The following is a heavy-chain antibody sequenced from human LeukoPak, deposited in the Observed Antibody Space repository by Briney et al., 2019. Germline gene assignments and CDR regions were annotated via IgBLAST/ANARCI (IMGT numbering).Heavy chain of an antibody. D-gene: IGHD1-26*01. CDR3: ARSYSGSYYAESGVDY. CDR2: INPSGGST. Sequence: ASVTVSFKASGYTIISYGISWVRQAPGQGLEWMGIINPSGGSTRYAQKFQGRVTMTRDTSTSTVYMELSSLRSEDTAVYYCARSYSGSYYAESGVDYWGQGTLVTVSS. V-gene: IGHV1-46*01. J-gene: IGHJ4*02. CDR1: GYTIISYG.